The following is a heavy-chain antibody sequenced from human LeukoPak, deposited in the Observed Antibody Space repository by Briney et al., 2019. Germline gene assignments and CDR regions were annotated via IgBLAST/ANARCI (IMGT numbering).Heavy chain of an antibody. CDR2: ISSSSSTI. D-gene: IGHD6-13*01. J-gene: IGHJ1*01. Sequence: GGSLRLSCAASGFTFSSYSMNWVRQAPGKGLEWVSYISSSSSTIYYADSVKGRFTISRDNAKNSLYLQMNSLRAEDTAVYYCARVFAIRQQLVGYFQHWGQGTLVTVSS. V-gene: IGHV3-48*04. CDR3: ARVFAIRQQLVGYFQH. CDR1: GFTFSSYS.